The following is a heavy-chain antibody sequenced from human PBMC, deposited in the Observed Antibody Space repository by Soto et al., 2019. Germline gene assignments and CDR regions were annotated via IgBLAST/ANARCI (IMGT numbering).Heavy chain of an antibody. J-gene: IGHJ3*02. V-gene: IGHV3-21*01. CDR1: GFTFSSYS. Sequence: GGSLRLSCAASGFTFSSYSMNWVRQAPGKGLEWVSSISSSSSYIYYADSVKGRFTISRDNAKNSLYLQMNSLRAEDTAVYYCARAGSSSWEDAFDIWGQGTMVTVSS. D-gene: IGHD6-13*01. CDR2: ISSSSSYI. CDR3: ARAGSSSWEDAFDI.